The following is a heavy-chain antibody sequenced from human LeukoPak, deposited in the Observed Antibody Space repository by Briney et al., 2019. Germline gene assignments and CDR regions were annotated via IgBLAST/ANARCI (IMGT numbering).Heavy chain of an antibody. CDR2: LYYRGRT. CDR3: ARYKTFWFGGLRFDP. CDR1: GVSLSSGDYY. Sequence: SQTLSLTCTVSGVSLSSGDYYWSWIRQPPGKGLEWIGYLYYRGRTYYNPSLKRRVTISVDTSKNQFSLKLSSVTAADTAVYYCARYKTFWFGGLRFDPWGQGTLVTVSS. V-gene: IGHV4-30-4*08. D-gene: IGHD3-10*01. J-gene: IGHJ5*02.